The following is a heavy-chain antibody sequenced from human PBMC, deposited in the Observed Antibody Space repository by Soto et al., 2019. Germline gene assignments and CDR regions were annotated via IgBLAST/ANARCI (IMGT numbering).Heavy chain of an antibody. J-gene: IGHJ6*02. D-gene: IGHD6-13*01. CDR1: GGTFSSYA. Sequence: QVQLVQSGAEVKKPGSSVSVSCKASGGTFSSYAISWVRQAPGQGLEWMGGIIPIFGTENYAQKFQGRVTITADESTSTGYMELSSLRSEDTAVYYCARDRIAGSKYYYGMDVWGQGTTVTVSS. CDR2: IIPIFGTE. CDR3: ARDRIAGSKYYYGMDV. V-gene: IGHV1-69*01.